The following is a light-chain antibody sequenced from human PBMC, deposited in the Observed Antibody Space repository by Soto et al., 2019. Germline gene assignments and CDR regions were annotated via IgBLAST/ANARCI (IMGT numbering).Light chain of an antibody. CDR1: QNIRNW. CDR3: QQYNTYST. CDR2: DAS. Sequence: DIQMTQSPSTLSASVGDSVTITCRASQNIRNWLAWYQQKPGKAPNPLLYDASSLKSGVPARFRGSGSGTEFTITISSLQPDDFATHYCQQYNTYSTFGQGTRLEIK. J-gene: IGKJ5*01. V-gene: IGKV1-5*01.